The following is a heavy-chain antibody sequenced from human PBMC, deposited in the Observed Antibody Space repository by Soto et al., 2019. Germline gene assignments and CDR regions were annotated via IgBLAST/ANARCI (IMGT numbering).Heavy chain of an antibody. D-gene: IGHD3-10*01. CDR2: IYYSGST. V-gene: IGHV4-31*01. J-gene: IGHJ5*02. Sequence: QVQLQESGPGLVKPSQTLSLTCTVSGGSISSGGYYWSWLRQHPGKGLEWFGYIYYSGSTYYNPSLKSPVTLPVDTSKNHSSPKLSSVTAADTAVYYGARGAGDYYGSGSYDNWFDPWGQGTLVTVSS. CDR1: GGSISSGGYY. CDR3: ARGAGDYYGSGSYDNWFDP.